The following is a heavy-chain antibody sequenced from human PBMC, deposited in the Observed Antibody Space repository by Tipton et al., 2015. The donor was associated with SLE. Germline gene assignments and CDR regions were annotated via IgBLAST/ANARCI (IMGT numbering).Heavy chain of an antibody. CDR2: INPSGGAT. D-gene: IGHD6-13*01. V-gene: IGHV1-46*01. CDR1: GYTFSSYY. CDR3: ARDGGYSTSWYPFEF. J-gene: IGHJ4*02. Sequence: QLVQSGAEVKKPGASVQVSCKASGYTFSSYYMQWVRQAPGQGLEWMGMINPSGGATVYAQKFQGRLTVTRDTSTSTVYMELSSLTSEDTAVYYCARDGGYSTSWYPFEFWGQGILVTVSS.